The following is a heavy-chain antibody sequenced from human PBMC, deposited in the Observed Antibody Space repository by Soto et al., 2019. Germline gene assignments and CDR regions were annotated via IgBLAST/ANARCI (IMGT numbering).Heavy chain of an antibody. J-gene: IGHJ4*02. D-gene: IGHD2-21*02. Sequence: EVQLVESGGGLVQPGGSLRLSCAASGFTFSSYWMHWVRQAPGKGLVWVSRINSDGSSTSYADSVKGRFTISRDNAKNTLYLQMNSLRAVDTAVYYCARPRPYCGGDCPDSWGQGTLVTVSS. V-gene: IGHV3-74*01. CDR3: ARPRPYCGGDCPDS. CDR1: GFTFSSYW. CDR2: INSDGSST.